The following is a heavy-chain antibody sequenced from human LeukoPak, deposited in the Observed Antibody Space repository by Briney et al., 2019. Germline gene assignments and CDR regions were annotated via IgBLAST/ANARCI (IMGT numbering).Heavy chain of an antibody. V-gene: IGHV4-59*12. CDR3: ARDRLVRKIVVAPCASDI. CDR1: GVSFSSFQ. J-gene: IGHJ3*02. CDR2: IYYSGST. Sequence: SETLSLTCTVSGVSFSSFQWSWIRQPPGKGLEWIGYIYYSGSTNYNPSLKSRVTISVDTSKNQFSLKLSSVTAADTAVYYCARDRLVRKIVVAPCASDIWGQGTMVTVSS. D-gene: IGHD3-22*01.